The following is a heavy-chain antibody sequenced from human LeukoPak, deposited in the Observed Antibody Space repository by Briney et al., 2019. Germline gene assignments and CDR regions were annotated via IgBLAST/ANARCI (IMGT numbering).Heavy chain of an antibody. Sequence: ASVKVSRKASGYTFTGYYMHWVRQAPGQGLEWMGWINPNSGGTNYAQKLQGRVTMTRDTSISTAYMELSRLRSDDTAVYYCARYYDSSVGGRFDPWGQGTLVTVSS. D-gene: IGHD3-22*01. V-gene: IGHV1-2*02. CDR1: GYTFTGYY. CDR2: INPNSGGT. J-gene: IGHJ5*02. CDR3: ARYYDSSVGGRFDP.